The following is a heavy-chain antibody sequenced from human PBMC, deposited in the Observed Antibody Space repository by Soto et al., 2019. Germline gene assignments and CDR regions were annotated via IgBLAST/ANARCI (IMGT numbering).Heavy chain of an antibody. J-gene: IGHJ4*02. CDR1: GFTFKSAW. Sequence: EVQLVESGGGLVEPGGSLRLSCAASGFTFKSAWMNWVRQAPGKGLEWVGRIYSRADGGTTDYAAPVKGRFTISRDDSEDTLFLQMGNLKTEDTAVYFCATEQTFSSGCFDSWGQGTLVTVSS. CDR2: IYSRADGGTT. D-gene: IGHD6-19*01. CDR3: ATEQTFSSGCFDS. V-gene: IGHV3-15*07.